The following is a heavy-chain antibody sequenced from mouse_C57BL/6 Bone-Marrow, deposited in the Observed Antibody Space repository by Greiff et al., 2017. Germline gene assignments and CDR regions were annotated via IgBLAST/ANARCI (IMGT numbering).Heavy chain of an antibody. J-gene: IGHJ2*01. V-gene: IGHV1-81*01. CDR1: GYTFTSYG. Sequence: VQLMESGAELARPGASVKLSCKASGYTFTSYGISWVKQRTGQGLEWIGEIYPRSGNTYYNEKFKGKATLTADKSSSTAYMELRSLTSDDSAVYFCARSGYYGPLAYGGQGTTLTVSS. CDR3: ARSGYYGPLAY. CDR2: IYPRSGNT. D-gene: IGHD1-2*01.